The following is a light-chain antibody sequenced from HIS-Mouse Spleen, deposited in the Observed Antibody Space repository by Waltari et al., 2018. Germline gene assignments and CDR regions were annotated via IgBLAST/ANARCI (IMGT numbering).Light chain of an antibody. CDR2: STS. V-gene: IGLV7-43*01. J-gene: IGLJ3*02. Sequence: QTVVTQEPSLTVSPGGTVTLTCASSTGAVTRGYSPNWFQQKPGQAPRALSYSTSNKHSWTPARLSGSILGGKAALTLSGVQPEDEAEYDCLLYYGGAQLVFGGGTKLTVL. CDR1: TGAVTRGYS. CDR3: LLYYGGAQLV.